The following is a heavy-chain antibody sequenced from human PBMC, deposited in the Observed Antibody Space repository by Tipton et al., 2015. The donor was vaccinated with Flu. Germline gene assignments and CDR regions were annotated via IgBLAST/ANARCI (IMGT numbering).Heavy chain of an antibody. Sequence: PSLTCSVSGDSMRSYYWSWIRQPPGKGLEWIGTIYYNGSTDYNPSLSSRLTISVDMSKNQFSLKLTSVTAADTAVYYCARDQTYYYGSSDAFDSWVQGTMVTVSS. D-gene: IGHD3-10*01. CDR1: GDSMRSYY. J-gene: IGHJ3*02. CDR3: ARDQTYYYGSSDAFDS. V-gene: IGHV4-59*01. CDR2: IYYNGST.